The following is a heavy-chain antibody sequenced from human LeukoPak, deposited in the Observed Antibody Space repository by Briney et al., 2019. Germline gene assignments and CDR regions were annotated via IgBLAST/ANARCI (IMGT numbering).Heavy chain of an antibody. CDR2: IKQDGSEK. Sequence: GGSLRLSCAASGFTFSSYWMSWVRQAPGKGLEWVANIKQDGSEKYYVDSVKGRFTISIDNAKNSQYLQMNSLRAEDTAVYYCARGVQLWDDAFDIWGQGTMVTVSS. D-gene: IGHD5-18*01. V-gene: IGHV3-7*01. CDR1: GFTFSSYW. J-gene: IGHJ3*02. CDR3: ARGVQLWDDAFDI.